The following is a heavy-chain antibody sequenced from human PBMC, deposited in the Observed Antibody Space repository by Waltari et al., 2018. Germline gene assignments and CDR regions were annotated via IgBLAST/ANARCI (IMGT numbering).Heavy chain of an antibody. CDR2: INHSGSA. J-gene: IGHJ2*01. CDR1: GGSFSDYY. CDR3: AREDYDKSLGYWFYDV. V-gene: IGHV4-34*01. Sequence: QVQLQQWGAGLLKPSATLSLTCAVYGGSFSDYYWSWFRQPPGKGLEWIGEINHSGSANYNPSLESRVTISGDTSKNQVSLTLTSAAATDTAVYYCAREDYDKSLGYWFYDVWGRGALVTVSS. D-gene: IGHD2-15*01.